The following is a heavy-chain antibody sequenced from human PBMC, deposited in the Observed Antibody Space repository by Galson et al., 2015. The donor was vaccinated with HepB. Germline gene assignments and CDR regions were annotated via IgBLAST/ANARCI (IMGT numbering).Heavy chain of an antibody. J-gene: IGHJ4*02. V-gene: IGHV4-31*03. Sequence: LSLTCTVSGGSISTRGYYWTWIRQHPGKGLEWIGYIYYSGGTYYNPSLKSRLTISVDTSKNQFSLKVSSVTAADTAVYYCARAIKYYEIDYWGQGTLVTVSS. CDR2: IYYSGGT. D-gene: IGHD3-22*01. CDR3: ARAIKYYEIDY. CDR1: GGSISTRGYY.